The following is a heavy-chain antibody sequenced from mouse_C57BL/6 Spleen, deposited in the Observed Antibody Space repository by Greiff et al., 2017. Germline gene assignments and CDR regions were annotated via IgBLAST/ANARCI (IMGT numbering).Heavy chain of an antibody. J-gene: IGHJ2*01. CDR3: ARRGYGNTFDY. Sequence: VQVVESGGGLVKPGGSLKLSCAASGFTFSSYTMSWVRQTPEKRLEWVATISGGGGNTYYPDSVKGRFTISRDNAKNTLYLQMSSLRSEDTALYYCARRGYGNTFDYWGQGTTLTVSS. D-gene: IGHD2-10*02. CDR2: ISGGGGNT. CDR1: GFTFSSYT. V-gene: IGHV5-9*01.